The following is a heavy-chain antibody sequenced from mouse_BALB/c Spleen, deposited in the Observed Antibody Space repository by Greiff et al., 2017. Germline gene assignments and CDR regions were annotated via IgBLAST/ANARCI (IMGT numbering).Heavy chain of an antibody. CDR2: ISSGSSTI. Sequence: EVHLVESGGGLVQPGGSRKLSCAASGFTFSSFGMHWVRQAPEKGLEWVAYISSGSSTIYYADTVKGRFTISRDNPKNTLFLQMTSLRSEDTAMYYCARSGYYGRYFDVWGAGTTVTVSS. D-gene: IGHD1-2*01. CDR1: GFTFSSFG. V-gene: IGHV5-17*02. J-gene: IGHJ1*01. CDR3: ARSGYYGRYFDV.